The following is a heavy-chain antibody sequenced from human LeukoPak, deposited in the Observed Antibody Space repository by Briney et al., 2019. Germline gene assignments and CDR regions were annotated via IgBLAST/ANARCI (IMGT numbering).Heavy chain of an antibody. J-gene: IGHJ4*02. CDR1: GGSISNYH. CDR2: IHTSGST. Sequence: SETLSLTCTVSGGSISNYHWSWIRQPAGKGLEWIGQIHTSGSTNYNPPLKSRVTMSIDTPENQLSLTIRSVTAADTAVYYCARRDISSGWSFDYWGQGTLVTVSS. D-gene: IGHD6-19*01. CDR3: ARRDISSGWSFDY. V-gene: IGHV4-4*07.